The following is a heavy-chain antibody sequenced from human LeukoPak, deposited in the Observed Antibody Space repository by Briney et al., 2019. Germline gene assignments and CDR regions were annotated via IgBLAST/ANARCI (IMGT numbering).Heavy chain of an antibody. CDR1: GFTFSSYA. D-gene: IGHD6-13*01. CDR3: ASSSWYGDY. J-gene: IGHJ4*02. V-gene: IGHV3-23*01. CDR2: ISGSGGST. Sequence: PGGSLRLPCAASGFTFSSYAMSWVRQAPGKGLEWVSGISGSGGSTYYADSVKGRFTISRDNSKNTLYLQMNSLRAEDTAVYYCASSSWYGDYWGQGTLVTVSS.